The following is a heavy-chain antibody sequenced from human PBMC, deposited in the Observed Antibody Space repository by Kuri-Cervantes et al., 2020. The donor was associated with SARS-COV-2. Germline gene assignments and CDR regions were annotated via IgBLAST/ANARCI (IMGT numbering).Heavy chain of an antibody. J-gene: IGHJ4*02. CDR1: GGSISSSSYY. Sequence: GSLRLCCTVSGGSISSSSYYWGWIRQPPGKGLEWIGSIYYSGSTYYNPSLKSRVTISVDTSKNQFSLKLSSVTAADTAVYYCARHARGWYRDDYWGQGTLVTVSS. CDR3: ARHARGWYRDDY. V-gene: IGHV4-39*01. CDR2: IYYSGST. D-gene: IGHD6-19*01.